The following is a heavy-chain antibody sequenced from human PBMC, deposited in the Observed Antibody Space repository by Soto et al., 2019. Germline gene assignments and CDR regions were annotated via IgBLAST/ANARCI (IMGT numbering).Heavy chain of an antibody. Sequence: GGSLRLSCAASGFTFSSYSMNWVRQAPGKGLEWVSSISSSSSYIYYADSVKGRFTISRDNAKNSLYLQMNSLRAEDTAVYYCARGFYGSGSYPTGTPYYYGMDVWGQGTTVTVSS. CDR3: ARGFYGSGSYPTGTPYYYGMDV. CDR2: ISSSSSYI. V-gene: IGHV3-21*01. D-gene: IGHD3-10*01. J-gene: IGHJ6*02. CDR1: GFTFSSYS.